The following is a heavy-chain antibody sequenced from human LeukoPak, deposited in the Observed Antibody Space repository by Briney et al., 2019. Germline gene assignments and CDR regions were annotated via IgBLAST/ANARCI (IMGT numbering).Heavy chain of an antibody. D-gene: IGHD3-3*01. CDR2: IYTSGSP. CDR3: ARAPYDFWSGYFDY. V-gene: IGHV4-61*02. J-gene: IGHJ4*02. Sequence: PSETLSLTCTVSGGSISSGGYYWSWIRQPAGKGLEWIGRIYTSGSPNYNPSLKSRVTISVDTSKSQFSLKLSSVTAADTAVYYCARAPYDFWSGYFDYWGQGTLVTVSS. CDR1: GGSISSGGYY.